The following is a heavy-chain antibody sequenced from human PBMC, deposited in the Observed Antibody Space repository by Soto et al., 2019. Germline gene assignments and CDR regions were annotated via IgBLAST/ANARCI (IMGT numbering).Heavy chain of an antibody. Sequence: SCKASGYTFTSYAMHWVRQAPGQRLEWMGWINAGNGNTKYSQKFQGRVTITRDTSASTAYMELSSLRSEDTAVYYCARDPRSVAAAGTGFDPWGQGTLVTVSS. V-gene: IGHV1-3*01. J-gene: IGHJ5*02. CDR1: GYTFTSYA. CDR3: ARDPRSVAAAGTGFDP. CDR2: INAGNGNT. D-gene: IGHD6-13*01.